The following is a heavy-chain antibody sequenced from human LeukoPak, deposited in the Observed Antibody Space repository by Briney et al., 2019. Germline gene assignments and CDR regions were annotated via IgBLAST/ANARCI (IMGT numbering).Heavy chain of an antibody. CDR3: ARVWRGNYYDY. D-gene: IGHD1-1*01. CDR2: ISYDGSNK. Sequence: GGSLRLSCAASGFTFSSYAMRWVRQAPGKGLEWVAVISYDGSNKYYADSVKGRFTISRDNSKNTLYLQMNSLRAEDTAIYYCARVWRGNYYDYWGQGTLVAVSS. J-gene: IGHJ4*02. V-gene: IGHV3-30-3*01. CDR1: GFTFSSYA.